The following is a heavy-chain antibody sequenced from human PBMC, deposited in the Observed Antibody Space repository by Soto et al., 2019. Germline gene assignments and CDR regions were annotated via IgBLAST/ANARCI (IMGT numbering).Heavy chain of an antibody. V-gene: IGHV4-39*01. CDR3: GRHPATSETYFYGMDV. J-gene: IGHJ6*02. CDR1: GGSVSSSSFL. Sequence: SETLSLTCTVSGGSVSSSSFLWGWIRQSPGKELEWIGSIYSSGTTYYNPSLKSRVTISVYTSKSQFSLKVSSVTAADTAVYYCGRHPATSETYFYGMDVWGQGTTVTVSS. CDR2: IYSSGTT.